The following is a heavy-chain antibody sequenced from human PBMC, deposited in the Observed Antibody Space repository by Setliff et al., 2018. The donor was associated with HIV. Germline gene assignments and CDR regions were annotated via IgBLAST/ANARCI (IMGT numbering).Heavy chain of an antibody. CDR2: MSHSGST. D-gene: IGHD6-19*01. CDR3: ARDNSVGSGWRLDAFDI. CDR1: GGSISSSSYY. Sequence: NPSETLSLTCTVSGGSISSSSYYWGWIRQPPGKGLEWIGSMSHSGSTLYNPSLKSRVTISVDTSKNQFSLKLSSVTAADTAVYFCARDNSVGSGWRLDAFDIWGQGTMVTVSS. V-gene: IGHV4-39*07. J-gene: IGHJ3*02.